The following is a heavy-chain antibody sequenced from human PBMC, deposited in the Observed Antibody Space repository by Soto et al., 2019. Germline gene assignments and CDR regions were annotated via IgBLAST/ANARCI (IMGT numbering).Heavy chain of an antibody. CDR3: APTVVAGLGYYFDY. J-gene: IGHJ4*02. V-gene: IGHV2-5*02. CDR1: GFSLSSTRMA. Sequence: QITLKESGPTLVKPTQTLTLTCTFSGFSLSSTRMAVGWIRQPPGKALEWLALIYWDDDKRYSPFLKSRLTITTDSSNNQVVLTMSHIDPVATARYYCAPTVVAGLGYYFDYWGQGTLVTVSS. D-gene: IGHD6-19*01. CDR2: IYWDDDK.